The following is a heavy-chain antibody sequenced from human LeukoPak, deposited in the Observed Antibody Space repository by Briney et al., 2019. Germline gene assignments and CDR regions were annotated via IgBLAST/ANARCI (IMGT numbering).Heavy chain of an antibody. Sequence: GGSLRLSCAASAASGFTFSSFIMNWVRQAPGKGLEWVSYISNGNSPIYYADSVKGRFTISRDNAKNSLYLQMYSLRVEDTAVYYCARGFPARRGAFDIWGQGTKVTVSS. V-gene: IGHV3-48*01. J-gene: IGHJ3*02. D-gene: IGHD6-6*01. CDR2: ISNGNSPI. CDR1: GFTFSSFI. CDR3: ARGFPARRGAFDI.